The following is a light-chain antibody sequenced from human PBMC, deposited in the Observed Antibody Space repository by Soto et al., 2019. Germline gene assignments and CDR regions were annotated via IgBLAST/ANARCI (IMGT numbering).Light chain of an antibody. Sequence: QSALTQPRSVSGSPGQSVTISCSGTSSDVGGYNYVSWYQQHPGKAPKLMIYDVNKRPSGVPDRFSGSKSGNTASLTISGIQTDDEADYYCCSFAGTDMFVIFGGGTKLTVL. CDR2: DVN. CDR3: CSFAGTDMFVI. V-gene: IGLV2-11*01. CDR1: SSDVGGYNY. J-gene: IGLJ2*01.